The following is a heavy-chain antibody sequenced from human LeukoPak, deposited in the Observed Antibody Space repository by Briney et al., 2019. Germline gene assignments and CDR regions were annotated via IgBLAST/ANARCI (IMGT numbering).Heavy chain of an antibody. CDR1: GFTFSSYG. CDR2: ISYDGSNK. Sequence: GGSLRLSRAASGFTFSSYGMHWVRQAPGKGLEWVAVISYDGSNKYYADSVKGRFTISRDNSKNTLYLQMNSLRAEDTAVYYCAKDGSSSWLHYWGQGTLVTVSS. CDR3: AKDGSSSWLHY. D-gene: IGHD6-13*01. V-gene: IGHV3-30*18. J-gene: IGHJ4*02.